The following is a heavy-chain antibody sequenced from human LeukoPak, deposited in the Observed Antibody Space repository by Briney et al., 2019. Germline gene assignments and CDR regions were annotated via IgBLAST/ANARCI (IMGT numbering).Heavy chain of an antibody. V-gene: IGHV3-11*05. D-gene: IGHD4-23*01. J-gene: IGHJ4*02. Sequence: PVGCLRLSCEVSGFTFSDHYMSWIRQAPGKRLEWVSYICSGSTDTNYADSVEGRFTISRDNAKISLYLQMNSLRAEDTAVYYCARGDYGGDYFDYWGQGTLVTVS. CDR2: ICSGSTDT. CDR1: GFTFSDHY. CDR3: ARGDYGGDYFDY.